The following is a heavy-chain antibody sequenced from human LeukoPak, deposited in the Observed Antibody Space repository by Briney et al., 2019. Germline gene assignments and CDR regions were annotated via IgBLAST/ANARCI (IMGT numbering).Heavy chain of an antibody. J-gene: IGHJ4*02. CDR1: GFTFSSYG. CDR2: IWYDGSNK. CDR3: ATLPGEQWLVDY. V-gene: IGHV3-33*03. Sequence: GRSLRLSCAASGFTFSSYGMHWVRQAPGKGLEWVAVIWYDGSNKYYADSVKGRFTISRDNAKNSLYLQMNSLRAEDTAVYYCATLPGEQWLVDYWGQGTLVTVSS. D-gene: IGHD6-19*01.